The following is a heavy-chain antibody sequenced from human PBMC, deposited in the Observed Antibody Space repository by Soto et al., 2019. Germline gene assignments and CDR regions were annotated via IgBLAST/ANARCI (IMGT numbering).Heavy chain of an antibody. CDR3: ARTRGRVTTSGPFDY. Sequence: EVQLLESGGDLVQPGRSLRLSCAASGFTFSGYAMSWVRQAPGKGLEWVSVIHGGGNSAYYADSVKGRFTISRDNSKNTLYLPLSSLRGGDTAVYYCARTRGRVTTSGPFDYWGQGTLVTVSS. J-gene: IGHJ4*02. D-gene: IGHD4-17*01. V-gene: IGHV3-23*01. CDR1: GFTFSGYA. CDR2: IHGGGNSA.